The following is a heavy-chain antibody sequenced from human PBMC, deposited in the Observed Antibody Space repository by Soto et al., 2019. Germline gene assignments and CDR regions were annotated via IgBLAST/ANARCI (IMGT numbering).Heavy chain of an antibody. CDR2: IRGSGGRT. CDR1: GFTFSNYG. D-gene: IGHD2-21*01. V-gene: IGHV3-23*01. J-gene: IGHJ4*02. Sequence: EVHLLESGGGLIQPGGSLRLSCEASGFTFSNYGMTWVRLAPGKGLEWVSTIRGSGGRTLYANPVKGRFTISRDNSKNTLYLQMNSLRAEDTAVYYCAKEMIASTLADFFDYWGQGTLVTFS. CDR3: AKEMIASTLADFFDY.